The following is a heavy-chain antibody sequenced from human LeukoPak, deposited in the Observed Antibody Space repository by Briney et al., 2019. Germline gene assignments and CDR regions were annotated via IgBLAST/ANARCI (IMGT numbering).Heavy chain of an antibody. CDR2: ISYDGSNK. J-gene: IGHJ4*02. D-gene: IGHD3-16*01. Sequence: PGRSLRLSCAASGFTFSSYGVHWVRQAPGKGLEWVAVISYDGSNKYYADSVKGRFTISRDNSKNTLYLQMNRLRAEDTAVYYCAKDLGGVIDYWGQGTLVTVSS. CDR3: AKDLGGVIDY. V-gene: IGHV3-30*18. CDR1: GFTFSSYG.